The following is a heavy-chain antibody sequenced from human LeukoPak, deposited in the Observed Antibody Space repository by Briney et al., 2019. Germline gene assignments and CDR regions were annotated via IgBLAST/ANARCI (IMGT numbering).Heavy chain of an antibody. Sequence: PSETLSLTCAVYGGSFSGYYWSWIRQPPGKGLEWIGEINHSGSTNYNPSLKSRVTISVDTSKNQFSLKLRSVTAADTAVYYCASRIRAVGATAGFDYWGQGTLVTVSS. J-gene: IGHJ4*02. D-gene: IGHD1-26*01. V-gene: IGHV4-34*01. CDR2: INHSGST. CDR1: GGSFSGYY. CDR3: ASRIRAVGATAGFDY.